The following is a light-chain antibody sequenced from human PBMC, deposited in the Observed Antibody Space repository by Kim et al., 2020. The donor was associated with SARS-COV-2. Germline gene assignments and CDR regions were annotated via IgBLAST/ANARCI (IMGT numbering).Light chain of an antibody. CDR2: WAS. CDR1: QSILYSSNNKNY. CDR3: QQYYSTPRG. Sequence: DIVMTQSPDSLAVSLGERATIDCKSSQSILYSSNNKNYLAWYQHKPGQPPKLLIYWASTRESGVPDRFNGSGSGTDFTLTISSLQAEDVAVYYCQQYYSTPRGFGGGTKVDIK. J-gene: IGKJ4*01. V-gene: IGKV4-1*01.